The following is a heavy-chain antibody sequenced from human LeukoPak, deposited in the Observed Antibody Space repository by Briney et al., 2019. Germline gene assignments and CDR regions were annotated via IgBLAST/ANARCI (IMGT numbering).Heavy chain of an antibody. Sequence: SETLTLTCAVYGGSFSGYYWSWIRQPPGKGLEWIGEINHSGSTNYNPSLKSRVTISVDTSKNQFSLKLSSVTAADTAVYYCARVTETTSGDAFDIWGQGTMVTVSS. D-gene: IGHD1-1*01. CDR2: INHSGST. J-gene: IGHJ3*02. CDR1: GGSFSGYY. CDR3: ARVTETTSGDAFDI. V-gene: IGHV4-34*01.